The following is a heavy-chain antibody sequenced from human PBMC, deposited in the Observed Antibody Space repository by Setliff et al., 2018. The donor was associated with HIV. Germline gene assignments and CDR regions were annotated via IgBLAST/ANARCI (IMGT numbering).Heavy chain of an antibody. V-gene: IGHV3-66*02. Sequence: GGSLRLSCAASGFTVRSSYMSWVRQAPGKGLERVSVLYSGGSTNYADSVKGRFTISRDNSKNTLYLQMNSLRAEDTAVYYCARGYYDGNYGYYYYMDVWGKGTTVTVSS. D-gene: IGHD3-22*01. CDR1: GFTVRSSY. J-gene: IGHJ6*03. CDR2: LYSGGST. CDR3: ARGYYDGNYGYYYYMDV.